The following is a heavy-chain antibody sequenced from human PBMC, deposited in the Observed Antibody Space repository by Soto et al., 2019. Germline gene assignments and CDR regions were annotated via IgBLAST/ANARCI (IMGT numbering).Heavy chain of an antibody. CDR1: GVSISSTTYY. CDR2: FYGSGNT. J-gene: IGHJ5*02. V-gene: IGHV4-39*01. CDR3: ARSVFP. Sequence: SETLSLTCTVSGVSISSTTYYWGWIRQPPGKGLEWIGSFYGSGNTYYNPSLKSRFTISVDTSKNQFSLEVSSVTAGDTAVYYCARSVFPWGQGTLVTVS.